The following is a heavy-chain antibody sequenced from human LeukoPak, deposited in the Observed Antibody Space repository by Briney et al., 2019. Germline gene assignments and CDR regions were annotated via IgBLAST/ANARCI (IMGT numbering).Heavy chain of an antibody. CDR2: ISGSVSSSGKTE. V-gene: IGHV3-48*03. CDR1: GFTFNTYE. D-gene: IGHD4-17*01. Sequence: AGGSLRLSCAASGFTFNTYEMNWVRQAPGQGLEWGSYISGSVSSSGKTESYADSVKGRFTTSRDNAKNSLFLQMNSLRAEETGVYYCTRDHGYGYDYWGHGTLVTVSS. J-gene: IGHJ4*01. CDR3: TRDHGYGYDY.